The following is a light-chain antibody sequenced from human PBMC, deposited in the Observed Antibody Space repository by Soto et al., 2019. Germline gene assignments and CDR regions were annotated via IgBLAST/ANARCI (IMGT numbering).Light chain of an antibody. Sequence: EIEMTQSPATLSVSPGERATISCRASQSVSSILAWYQQKPGKAPTLLIYAASTRPTGIPSRFSGSGSGTEFTLTISSMQSADFAVYYCQQNNSRPYTFGHGTKLEIK. CDR2: AAS. CDR3: QQNNSRPYT. V-gene: IGKV3-15*01. J-gene: IGKJ2*01. CDR1: QSVSSI.